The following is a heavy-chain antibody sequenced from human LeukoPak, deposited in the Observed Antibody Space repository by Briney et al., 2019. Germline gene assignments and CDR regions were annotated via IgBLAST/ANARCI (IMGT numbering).Heavy chain of an antibody. D-gene: IGHD1-20*01. Sequence: GGSLRLSCSASGFTFSSLWMHWVRHVPGKGLVWVSGVSSDGRITNYADFVKGRFTVSRDTAKNTLSLQMDSLRADDTAIYYCASSFRITGTTYYYWGQGTLVTVSS. CDR1: GFTFSSLW. J-gene: IGHJ4*02. V-gene: IGHV3-74*01. CDR3: ASSFRITGTTYYY. CDR2: VSSDGRIT.